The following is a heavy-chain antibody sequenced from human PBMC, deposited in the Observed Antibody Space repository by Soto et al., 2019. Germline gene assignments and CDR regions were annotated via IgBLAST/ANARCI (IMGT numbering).Heavy chain of an antibody. Sequence: PGGSLRLSCSASGFTFGSDGMSWLLQAPGKGLEWVSAISGSGGSTYYADSVKGRFTISRDNSKNTLYLQMNRLRGGDTAVYYCDNIFFRGSSWYYFDSWGQGTLVTVSS. CDR2: ISGSGGST. D-gene: IGHD6-13*01. CDR3: DNIFFRGSSWYYFDS. V-gene: IGHV3-23*01. J-gene: IGHJ4*02. CDR1: GFTFGSDG.